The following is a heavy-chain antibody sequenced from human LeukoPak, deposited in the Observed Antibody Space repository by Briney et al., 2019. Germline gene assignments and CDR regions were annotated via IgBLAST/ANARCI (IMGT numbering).Heavy chain of an antibody. CDR1: GYSISSGYY. CDR2: IYYSGST. Sequence: PSETLSLTCTVSGYSISSGYYWGWIRQPPGKGLEWIGYIYYSGSTNYNPSLKSRVTISVDTSKNQFSLKLSSVTAADTAVYYCARGMIWFGELFPFDYWGQGTLVTVSS. CDR3: ARGMIWFGELFPFDY. J-gene: IGHJ4*02. D-gene: IGHD3-10*01. V-gene: IGHV4-61*01.